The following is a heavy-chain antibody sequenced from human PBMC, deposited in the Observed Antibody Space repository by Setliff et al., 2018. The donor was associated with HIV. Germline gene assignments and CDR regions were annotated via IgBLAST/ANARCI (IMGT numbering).Heavy chain of an antibody. D-gene: IGHD4-17*01. Sequence: SETLSLTCTVSGGSISTSNWWGWIRQTPGKGLEWIGYIYYSGSTYYNPSLKSRVTISVDTSKNQFSLKLSSVTAADTAVYYCARFDTVTTVFTFDYWGQGTLVTVSS. V-gene: IGHV4-28*01. CDR2: IYYSGST. J-gene: IGHJ4*02. CDR3: ARFDTVTTVFTFDY. CDR1: GGSISTSNW.